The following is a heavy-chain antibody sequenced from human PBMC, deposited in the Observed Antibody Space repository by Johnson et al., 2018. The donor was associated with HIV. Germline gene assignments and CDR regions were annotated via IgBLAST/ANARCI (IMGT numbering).Heavy chain of an antibody. Sequence: EVQLIESGGGLVQPGGSLRLSCGASGFSVSNNYMNWVRQAPGTGLEWVSVIYRGGSTYYADSVRGRFPISRDNSRNTLYLQMNSLRAEDTAMYYCARDGESQQLPLGDAFDIWGQGTMVTVSS. CDR3: ARDGESQQLPLGDAFDI. D-gene: IGHD6-13*01. CDR1: GFSVSNNY. V-gene: IGHV3-66*01. CDR2: IYRGGST. J-gene: IGHJ3*02.